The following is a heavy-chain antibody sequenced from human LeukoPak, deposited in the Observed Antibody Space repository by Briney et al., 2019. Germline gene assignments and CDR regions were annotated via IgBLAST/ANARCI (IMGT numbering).Heavy chain of an antibody. J-gene: IGHJ5*02. V-gene: IGHV4-59*01. D-gene: IGHD3-22*01. CDR3: ARGTYYYDSSGYYYVDWFDP. CDR1: GGSISSYY. Sequence: SETLSLTCTVSGGSISSYYWSWIRQPPGKGLEWIGYIYYSGSTNYNPSLKSRVTISVDTSKNQFSLKLSSVTAADTAVYYCARGTYYYDSSGYYYVDWFDPWGQGTLVTVSS. CDR2: IYYSGST.